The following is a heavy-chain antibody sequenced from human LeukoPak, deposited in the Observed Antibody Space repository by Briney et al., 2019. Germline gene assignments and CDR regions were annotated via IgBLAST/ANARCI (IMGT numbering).Heavy chain of an antibody. J-gene: IGHJ4*02. V-gene: IGHV1-2*02. Sequence: GASVKVSCKASGYTFTGYYMHWVRQAPGQGLEWMGWINPNSGGTNYAQKFQGRVTMTRDTSISTAYMELSRLRSDDTAVYYCARLLTIPPRLSEIDYWGQGTLVIVSS. CDR2: INPNSGGT. CDR3: ARLLTIPPRLSEIDY. CDR1: GYTFTGYY. D-gene: IGHD4/OR15-4a*01.